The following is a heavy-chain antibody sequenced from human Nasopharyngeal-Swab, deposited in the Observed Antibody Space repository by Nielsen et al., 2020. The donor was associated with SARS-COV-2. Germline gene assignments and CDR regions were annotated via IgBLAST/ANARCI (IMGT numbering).Heavy chain of an antibody. V-gene: IGHV3-73*01. CDR2: IRSKANNYAT. CDR3: TRPWAAASGHTALFLGFDP. Sequence: ESLKISCAASGFTFSGSTMHWVRQASGKGLEWVGRIRSKANNYATAYAASVKGRFTISRDDSKNTAYLQMNSLKTEDTAVYYCTRPWAAASGHTALFLGFDPWGQGTLVTVSS. D-gene: IGHD2-2*01. J-gene: IGHJ5*02. CDR1: GFTFSGST.